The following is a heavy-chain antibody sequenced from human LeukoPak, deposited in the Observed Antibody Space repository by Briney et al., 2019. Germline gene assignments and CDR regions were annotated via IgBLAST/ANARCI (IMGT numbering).Heavy chain of an antibody. Sequence: ASVKVSCKASGGTFSSYAISWVRQAPGQGLEWMGGIIPIFGTANYAQKSQGRVTITADESTSTAYMELSSLRSEDTAVYYCARGSDSGYDSKFDYWGQGTLVTVSS. CDR1: GGTFSSYA. CDR3: ARGSDSGYDSKFDY. V-gene: IGHV1-69*13. CDR2: IIPIFGTA. D-gene: IGHD5-12*01. J-gene: IGHJ4*02.